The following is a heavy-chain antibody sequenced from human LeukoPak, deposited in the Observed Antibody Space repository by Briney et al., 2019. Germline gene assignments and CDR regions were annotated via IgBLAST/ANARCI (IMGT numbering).Heavy chain of an antibody. CDR2: IYYSGST. J-gene: IGHJ4*02. CDR3: ARLIRLVTIVRGVINHFDY. Sequence: SETLSLTCTVSGGSISSSSYYWGWIRQPAGKGLEWIGSIYYSGSTYYNASLKSRVTISVDTSNNQFSLKLSSVTAADTAVYYRARLIRLVTIVRGVINHFDYWGQGTLVTVSS. CDR1: GGSISSSSYY. D-gene: IGHD3-10*01. V-gene: IGHV4-39*01.